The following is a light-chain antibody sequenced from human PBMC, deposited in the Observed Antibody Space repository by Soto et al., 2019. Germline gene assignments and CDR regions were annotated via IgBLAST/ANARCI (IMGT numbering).Light chain of an antibody. CDR2: DAS. CDR1: QSVGNL. CDR3: QQHNSPPPWT. Sequence: DIQMTQSPSTLSASVGAGVTIACRASQSVGNLLAWYQQKPGKAPKLLIYDASHLETGVPSRFSGSGSGTEFTLSISTLQPDDSATYYCQQHNSPPPWTFGQGTKVE. V-gene: IGKV1-5*01. J-gene: IGKJ1*01.